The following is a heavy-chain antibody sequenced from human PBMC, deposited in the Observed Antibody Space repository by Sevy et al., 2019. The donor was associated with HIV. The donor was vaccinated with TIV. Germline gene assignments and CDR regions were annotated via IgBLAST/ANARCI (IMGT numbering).Heavy chain of an antibody. CDR2: IDQDGSDK. J-gene: IGHJ3*02. CDR3: ARAGGWGNINHSNQILDI. D-gene: IGHD3-16*01. CDR1: EFIFTGYW. V-gene: IGHV3-7*01. Sequence: GGSLRLSCEASEFIFTGYWMNWVRQAPGKGLEWVANIDQDGSDKRYVDSVRGRFTISRDNANNFLYLQMSSLRADDTAVYYCARAGGWGNINHSNQILDIWGHGTKVTVSS.